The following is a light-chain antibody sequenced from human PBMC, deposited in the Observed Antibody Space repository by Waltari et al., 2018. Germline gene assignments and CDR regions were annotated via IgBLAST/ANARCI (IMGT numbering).Light chain of an antibody. J-gene: IGLJ2*01. CDR3: LLSYSGVQV. CDR1: TGSVTSGHY. Sequence: QAVVTQEPSLTVSPGGTVTLTCGSSTGSVTSGHYPSWLQQTPGQAPRTLIFDTSNKHSWTPARFSGSLLGGKGALTLSGAQPEDEADYYCLLSYSGVQVFGGGTKLTVL. CDR2: DTS. V-gene: IGLV7-46*01.